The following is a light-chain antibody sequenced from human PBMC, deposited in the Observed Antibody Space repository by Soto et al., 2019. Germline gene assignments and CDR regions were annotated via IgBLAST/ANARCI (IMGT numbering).Light chain of an antibody. Sequence: QSALTQPASVSGSPGQSITISCTGTSSDVGGYNFVSWYQQHPGKAPKLMIYEVSNRPSGVSNRFSGSKSGNTASLTISGLQAEDEAAYYCSSYTSSSTRVFGGGSKGTVL. CDR1: SSDVGGYNF. CDR2: EVS. V-gene: IGLV2-14*01. J-gene: IGLJ2*01. CDR3: SSYTSSSTRV.